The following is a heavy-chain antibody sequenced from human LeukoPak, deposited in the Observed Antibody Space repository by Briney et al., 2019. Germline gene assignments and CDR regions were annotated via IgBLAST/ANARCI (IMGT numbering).Heavy chain of an antibody. V-gene: IGHV4-30-4*08. CDR3: ARENYYGYYFDY. J-gene: IGHJ4*02. Sequence: SETLSLTCTVSGGSISSGDYYWSWIRQPPGKGLEWIGYIYYSGSTYYNPSLKSRVTISVDTSKNQFSLKLSSVTAADTAVYYCARENYYGYYFDYWGQGSLVTVSS. CDR2: IYYSGST. CDR1: GGSISSGDYY. D-gene: IGHD3-10*01.